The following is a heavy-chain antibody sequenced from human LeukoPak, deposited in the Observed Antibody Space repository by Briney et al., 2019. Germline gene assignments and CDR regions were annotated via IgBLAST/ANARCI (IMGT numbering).Heavy chain of an antibody. Sequence: PGGSLRLSCAASGFTFGSYAMSWVRQAPGKGLEWVSAISGSGGSTYYADSVKGRFTISRDNSKNTLYLQMNSLGAEDTAVYYCAKVTSGWFGHFDYWGQGTLVTVSS. CDR3: AKVTSGWFGHFDY. CDR1: GFTFGSYA. J-gene: IGHJ4*02. CDR2: ISGSGGST. V-gene: IGHV3-23*01. D-gene: IGHD6-19*01.